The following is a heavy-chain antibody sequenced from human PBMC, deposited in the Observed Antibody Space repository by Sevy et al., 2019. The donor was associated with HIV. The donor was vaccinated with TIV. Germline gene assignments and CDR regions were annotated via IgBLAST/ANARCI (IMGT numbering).Heavy chain of an antibody. CDR3: ANAYSRSYSHSYLHALDV. J-gene: IGHJ6*02. CDR2: ISHDGINE. Sequence: GGSLRLSCIGSGFSFSYYGIHWVRQAPGKGLDWVALISHDGINEYYADSVKGRFTISRDNSKNTVYLEMNSLRNEDTAIYFCANAYSRSYSHSYLHALDVWGQGTTVTVSS. CDR1: GFSFSYYG. D-gene: IGHD1-26*01. V-gene: IGHV3-30*18.